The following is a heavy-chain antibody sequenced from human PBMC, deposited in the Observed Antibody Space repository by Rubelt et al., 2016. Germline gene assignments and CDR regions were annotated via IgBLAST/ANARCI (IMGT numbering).Heavy chain of an antibody. V-gene: IGHV3-23*01. J-gene: IGHJ6*02. CDR1: GFTFSSYA. CDR2: ISGSGGST. CDR3: ARDTPDSSSWYYYYYGMDV. Sequence: AASGFTFSSYAMSWVRQAPGKGLEWVSAISGSGGSTYYADSVKGRFTISRDNSKNTLYLQMNSLRAEDTAVYYCARDTPDSSSWYYYYYGMDVWGQGTTVTVSS. D-gene: IGHD6-13*01.